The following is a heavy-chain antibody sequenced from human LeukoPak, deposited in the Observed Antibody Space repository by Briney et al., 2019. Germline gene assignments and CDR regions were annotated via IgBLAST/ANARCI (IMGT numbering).Heavy chain of an antibody. CDR2: IYYSGST. J-gene: IGHJ5*02. CDR1: GGSISSYY. V-gene: IGHV4-59*01. Sequence: PSETLSLTCTVSGGSISSYYWSRIRQPPGKGLEWIGYIYYSGSTNYNPSLKSRVTISVDTSKNQFSLKPSSVTAADTAVYYCARTLEGFDPWGQGTLVTVSS. CDR3: ARTLEGFDP.